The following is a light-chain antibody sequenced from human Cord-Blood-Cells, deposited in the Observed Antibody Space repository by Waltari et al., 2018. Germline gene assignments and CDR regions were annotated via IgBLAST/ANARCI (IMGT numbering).Light chain of an antibody. V-gene: IGLV2-14*01. Sequence: QSALTQPASVSGSPGQSITISCTGTSSDVGGYNYVSWYQQHPGKAPKLMIYDVSKRPAGVSNPFSGSKSGSMASLTISGLQAEDEADYYCSSYTSSSTWVFGGGTKLTVL. CDR2: DVS. CDR3: SSYTSSSTWV. CDR1: SSDVGGYNY. J-gene: IGLJ3*02.